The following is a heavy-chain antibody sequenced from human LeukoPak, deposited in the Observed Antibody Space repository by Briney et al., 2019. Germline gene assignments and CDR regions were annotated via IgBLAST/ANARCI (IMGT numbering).Heavy chain of an antibody. CDR2: IYYSGST. Sequence: SETLSLTCAVYGGSFSGYYWSWIRQPPGKGLEWIGYIYYSGSTYYNPSLKSRVTISIDTSKNQFSLKLSSMTAADTAVYFCARGRDYSYAFDIWGQGTMVTVSS. J-gene: IGHJ3*02. D-gene: IGHD4-17*01. CDR3: ARGRDYSYAFDI. CDR1: GGSFSGYY. V-gene: IGHV4-59*12.